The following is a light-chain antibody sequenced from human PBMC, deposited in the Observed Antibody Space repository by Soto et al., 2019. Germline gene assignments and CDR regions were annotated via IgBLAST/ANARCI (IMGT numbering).Light chain of an antibody. V-gene: IGLV2-14*01. Sequence: QSALTQPASVSGSPGQSITISCTGTSSDVGGYNYVSWYQHHPGKAPKLMIYEVSNRPSGVYNRFSGSKSGNTASLTISGLQAEDEADYYCSSYTSSSTLVFGGGTKLTVL. CDR2: EVS. CDR3: SSYTSSSTLV. J-gene: IGLJ2*01. CDR1: SSDVGGYNY.